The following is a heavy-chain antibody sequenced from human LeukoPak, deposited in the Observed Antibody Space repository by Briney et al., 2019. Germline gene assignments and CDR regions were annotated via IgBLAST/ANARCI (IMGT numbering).Heavy chain of an antibody. CDR3: ARGGDYGDYSDY. CDR1: GFTFSSYW. J-gene: IGHJ4*02. V-gene: IGHV3-7*01. Sequence: GGSLRLSCAASGFTFSSYWMSWVRQAPGKGLEWVANIKQDGSEKYYVDSVKCRFTISRDNDKNSLYLQMNSLRAEDTAVYYCARGGDYGDYSDYWGQGTLVTVSS. D-gene: IGHD4-17*01. CDR2: IKQDGSEK.